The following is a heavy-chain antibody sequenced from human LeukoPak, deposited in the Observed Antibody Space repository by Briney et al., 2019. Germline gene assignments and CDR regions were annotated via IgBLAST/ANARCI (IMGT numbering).Heavy chain of an antibody. Sequence: SETLSLTCTVSGGSISGYYWSWIRQPPGKGLEWIGYIYYSGSTKDNPSLKSRVTILVDTSKNQFYLKLSSVTAADTAVYYCARGDNWVNYWYFDLWGRGTLVTVSS. V-gene: IGHV4-59*01. D-gene: IGHD1-1*01. J-gene: IGHJ2*01. CDR1: GGSISGYY. CDR3: ARGDNWVNYWYFDL. CDR2: IYYSGST.